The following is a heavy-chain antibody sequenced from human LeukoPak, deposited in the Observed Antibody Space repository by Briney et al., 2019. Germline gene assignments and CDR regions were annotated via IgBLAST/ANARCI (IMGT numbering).Heavy chain of an antibody. J-gene: IGHJ5*02. Sequence: SETLSLTCTVSGGSISSGSYYWSWIRQPAGKGLEWIGRIYTSESTNYNPSLKSRVTISVDTSKNQCSLKLSSVTAADTAVYYCAREMVVPAAAGWFDPWGQGTLVTVSS. V-gene: IGHV4-61*02. D-gene: IGHD2-2*01. CDR2: IYTSEST. CDR3: AREMVVPAAAGWFDP. CDR1: GGSISSGSYY.